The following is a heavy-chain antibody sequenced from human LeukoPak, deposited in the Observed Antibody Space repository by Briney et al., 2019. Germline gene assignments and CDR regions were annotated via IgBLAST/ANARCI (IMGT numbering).Heavy chain of an antibody. D-gene: IGHD3-10*01. J-gene: IGHJ5*02. Sequence: ASVKVSCKASGGTFSSYAISWVRQAPGQGLEWMGRMNPNSGNTGYAQKFQGRVTITRNTSISTAYMELSSLRSEDTAVYYCARGRKVRGDYWFDPWGQGTLVTVSS. CDR1: GGTFSSYA. V-gene: IGHV1-8*03. CDR3: ARGRKVRGDYWFDP. CDR2: MNPNSGNT.